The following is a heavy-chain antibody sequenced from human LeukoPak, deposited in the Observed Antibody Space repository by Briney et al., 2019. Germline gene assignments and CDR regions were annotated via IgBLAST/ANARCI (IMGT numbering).Heavy chain of an antibody. CDR3: ARHGYCSSTSCYGYVDY. D-gene: IGHD2-2*01. Sequence: GGSLRLSCAASGFTFIDYYTSWIRQAPGKGLEWVSYISSSGSTIYYADSVKGRFTISMDNAKNSLYLQMNSLRAEDTAVYYCARHGYCSSTSCYGYVDYWGQGTLVTVSS. CDR2: ISSSGSTI. CDR1: GFTFIDYY. J-gene: IGHJ4*02. V-gene: IGHV3-11*04.